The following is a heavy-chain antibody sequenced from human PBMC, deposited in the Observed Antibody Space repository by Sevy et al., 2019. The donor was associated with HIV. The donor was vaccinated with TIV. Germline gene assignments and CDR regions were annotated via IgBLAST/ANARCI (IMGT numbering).Heavy chain of an antibody. Sequence: GGSLRLSCAASGFTLSSYSMNWVRQAPGKGLEWVSYISSSSSTIYYADSVKGRFTISRDNAKNSLYLQMNSLRAEDTAVYYCARDRAVPYGVVLVNKNDAFDIWGQGTMVTVSS. V-gene: IGHV3-48*01. D-gene: IGHD4-17*01. CDR2: ISSSSSTI. CDR3: ARDRAVPYGVVLVNKNDAFDI. J-gene: IGHJ3*02. CDR1: GFTLSSYS.